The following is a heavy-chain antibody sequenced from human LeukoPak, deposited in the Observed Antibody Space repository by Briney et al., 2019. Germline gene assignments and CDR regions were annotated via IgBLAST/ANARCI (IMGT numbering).Heavy chain of an antibody. CDR2: INHSGST. CDR1: GGTFSGYY. CDR3: ARELVDYDFWSGYYPKYYFDD. V-gene: IGHV4-34*01. Sequence: PSETLSLTCAVYGGTFSGYYWSWIRQPPGKGLEWIGEINHSGSTNYNPSLKSRVTISVDTSKNQFSLKLSSVTAADTAVYYCARELVDYDFWSGYYPKYYFDDWCQGTLVTVSS. D-gene: IGHD3-3*01. J-gene: IGHJ4*02.